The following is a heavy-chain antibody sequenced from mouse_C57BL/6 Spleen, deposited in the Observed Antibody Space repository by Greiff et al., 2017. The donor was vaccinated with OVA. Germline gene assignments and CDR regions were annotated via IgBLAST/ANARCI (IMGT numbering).Heavy chain of an antibody. D-gene: IGHD2-4*01. CDR2: IWSGGST. CDR1: GFSLTSYG. CDR3: ARGIYYEAWFAY. J-gene: IGHJ3*01. Sequence: QVQLQQSGPGLVQPSQSLSITCTVSGFSLTSYGVHWVRQSPGKGLEWLGVIWSGGSTDYNADFISRLSISKDNSKSQVFFKMNSLKADDTAIYYCARGIYYEAWFAYWGQGTLVTVSA. V-gene: IGHV2-2*01.